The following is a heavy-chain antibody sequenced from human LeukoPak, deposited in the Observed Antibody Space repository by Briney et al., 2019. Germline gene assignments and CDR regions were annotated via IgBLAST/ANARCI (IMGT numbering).Heavy chain of an antibody. D-gene: IGHD3-22*01. Sequence: SETLSLTCTVSGGSISSYYWSWIRQPPGKGLEWIGYIYYSGSTNYNPSLKSRLTMSVDTSKNQLSLKLSSVTAADTAVYYCARNYHDSSGYYTQYFQHWGQGTLVTVSS. J-gene: IGHJ1*01. V-gene: IGHV4-59*12. CDR2: IYYSGST. CDR3: ARNYHDSSGYYTQYFQH. CDR1: GGSISSYY.